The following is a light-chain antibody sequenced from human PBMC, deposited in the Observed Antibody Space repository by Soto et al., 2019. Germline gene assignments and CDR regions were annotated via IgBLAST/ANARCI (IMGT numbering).Light chain of an antibody. CDR3: SSYTSSSTLVV. CDR1: SSDVGCYNY. V-gene: IGLV2-14*01. J-gene: IGLJ2*01. CDR2: DVS. Sequence: QSALTRPASVSGSPGQSITISCTGTSSDVGCYNYVSWYQQHPGKAPKLMIYDVSNRPSGVSNRFSGSKSGNTASLTISGLQAEDEADYYCSSYTSSSTLVVFGGGTKLTVL.